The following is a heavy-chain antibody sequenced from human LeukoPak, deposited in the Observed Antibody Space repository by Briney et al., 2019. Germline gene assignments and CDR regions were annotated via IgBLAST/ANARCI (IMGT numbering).Heavy chain of an antibody. CDR1: GGSFSGYY. CDR3: ARHPVGPGGLDV. J-gene: IGHJ6*02. CDR2: INHSGST. Sequence: NPSETLSLTCAVYGGSFSGYYWSWIRQPPGKGLEWIGEINHSGSTNYNPSLKSRVTISVDTSKNQFSLKLSSVTAADTAVYYCARHPVGPGGLDVWGQGTTVTVSS. V-gene: IGHV4-34*01.